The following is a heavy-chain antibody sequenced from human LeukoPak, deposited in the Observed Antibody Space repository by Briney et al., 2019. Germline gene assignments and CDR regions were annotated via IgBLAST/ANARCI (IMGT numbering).Heavy chain of an antibody. J-gene: IGHJ5*02. Sequence: SETLSLTCAVYGGSFSGYYWSWIRQPPGKGLEWIGYIYYSGSTNYDPSLKSRVTISVDTSKNQFSLKLSSVTAADTAVYYCARDALGYSGYVDLNWFDPWGQGTLVTVSS. D-gene: IGHD5-12*01. CDR1: GGSFSGYY. CDR2: IYYSGST. V-gene: IGHV4-59*01. CDR3: ARDALGYSGYVDLNWFDP.